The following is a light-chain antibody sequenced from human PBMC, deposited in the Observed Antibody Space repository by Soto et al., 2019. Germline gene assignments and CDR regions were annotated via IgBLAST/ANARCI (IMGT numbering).Light chain of an antibody. J-gene: IGLJ1*01. V-gene: IGLV2-11*01. CDR3: CSYAGSYTFWV. CDR2: DVS. CDR1: SSDVGGYNY. Sequence: QSVLTQPRSVSGSPGQSVTIPCTGTSSDVGGYNYVSWYQQHPGKAPKLMIYDVSKRPSGVPDRFSGSKSGNTASLTISGLQAEDEADYYCCSYAGSYTFWVFGTGTKVTVL.